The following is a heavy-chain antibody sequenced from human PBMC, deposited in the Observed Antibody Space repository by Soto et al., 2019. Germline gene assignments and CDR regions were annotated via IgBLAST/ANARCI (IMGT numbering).Heavy chain of an antibody. CDR3: ARWWSGSRQGFDP. Sequence: QVQLQESGPGLVKPSQTLSLTCTVSGGSISSGDYYWSWIRQHPGKGLEWIGYIYYSGSTYYNPSLKGRVTISVDKSKTQFSLKLSSVTAADTAVYYCARWWSGSRQGFDPWGQGTLVTVSS. CDR1: GGSISSGDYY. D-gene: IGHD3-3*01. CDR2: IYYSGST. J-gene: IGHJ5*02. V-gene: IGHV4-31*03.